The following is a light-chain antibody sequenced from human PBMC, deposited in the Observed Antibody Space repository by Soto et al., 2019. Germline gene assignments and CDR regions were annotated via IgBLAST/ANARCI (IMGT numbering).Light chain of an antibody. CDR1: QSVTSS. CDR3: QQYNNWPQWA. J-gene: IGKJ1*01. CDR2: AAS. Sequence: EIVLTQPPCTLSLSPGERATLSCRAIQSVTSSSLAWYQQKPGQAPRLLIYAASSRATGISARFSGSGSGTEFTLTISSLQSEDFAVYYCQQYNNWPQWAFGQGTKVDVK. V-gene: IGKV3D-15*01.